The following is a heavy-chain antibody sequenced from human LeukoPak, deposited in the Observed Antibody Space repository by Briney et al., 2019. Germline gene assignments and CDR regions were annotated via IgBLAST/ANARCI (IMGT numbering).Heavy chain of an antibody. CDR1: GGTFSSYA. CDR3: ARGGWELSNWFDP. D-gene: IGHD1-26*01. V-gene: IGHV1-46*01. Sequence: ASVKVSCTASGGTFSSYAISWVRPAPGQGLEWMGIINPSGGSTSYAQKFQGRVTMTRDTSTSTVYMELSSLRSEDTAVYYCARGGWELSNWFDPWGQGTLVTVSS. CDR2: INPSGGST. J-gene: IGHJ5*02.